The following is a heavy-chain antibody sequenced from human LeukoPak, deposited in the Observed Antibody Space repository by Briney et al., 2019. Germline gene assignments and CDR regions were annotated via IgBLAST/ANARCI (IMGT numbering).Heavy chain of an antibody. V-gene: IGHV4-59*07. D-gene: IGHD6-6*01. J-gene: IGHJ6*02. Sequence: SDTLSLTCTVSGGSISSYYWSWIRQPPGKGLEWIGYIYYSGSTNYNPSLKSRVTISVDTSKNQFSLKLSSVTAADTAVYYCARVEGSSSNYGMDVWGQGTTVTVSS. CDR3: ARVEGSSSNYGMDV. CDR2: IYYSGST. CDR1: GGSISSYY.